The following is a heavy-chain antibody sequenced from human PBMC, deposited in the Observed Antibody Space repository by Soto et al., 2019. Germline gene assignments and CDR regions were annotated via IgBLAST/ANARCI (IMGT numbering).Heavy chain of an antibody. V-gene: IGHV4-39*07. CDR3: ARGATSMVRGIRVQNPLFDY. CDR2: IYHSGST. J-gene: IGHJ4*02. D-gene: IGHD3-10*01. CDR1: GGSISSSSYY. Sequence: SETLSLTCTVSGGSISSSSYYWGWIRQPPGKGLEWIGYIYHSGSTYYNPSLKSRVTISVDRSKNQFSLKLSSVTAADTAVYYCARGATSMVRGIRVQNPLFDYWGQGTLVTVSS.